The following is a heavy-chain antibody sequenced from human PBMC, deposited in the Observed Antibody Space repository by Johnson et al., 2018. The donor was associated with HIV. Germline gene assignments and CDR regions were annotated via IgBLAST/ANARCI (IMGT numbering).Heavy chain of an antibody. Sequence: QVQLVESGGGVVQPGRSLRLSCGASGFTLRSYAMHWVRQAPGKGLEWVAVIWYDGSNKYHADSVKGRFTISRDNSKNTLYLQMNSLRPEDTAAYYCATIAEDGAAFDIWGQGTVVTVSS. CDR2: IWYDGSNK. CDR1: GFTLRSYA. CDR3: ATIAEDGAAFDI. D-gene: IGHD6-19*01. V-gene: IGHV3-30*04. J-gene: IGHJ3*02.